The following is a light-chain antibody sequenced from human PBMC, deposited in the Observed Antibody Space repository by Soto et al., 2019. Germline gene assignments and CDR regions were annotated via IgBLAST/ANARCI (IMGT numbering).Light chain of an antibody. CDR2: VAS. V-gene: IGKV1-39*01. Sequence: IQMTQSPSSLSASVGERVTITCRASQRIRTDLNWYQQRPGKAPKVLSYVASTLQTGVPSRFSGSLSGTDFNLTITSLQPEDFALYYCQQSYKNPHTFGGGTRVEIK. J-gene: IGKJ4*01. CDR3: QQSYKNPHT. CDR1: QRIRTD.